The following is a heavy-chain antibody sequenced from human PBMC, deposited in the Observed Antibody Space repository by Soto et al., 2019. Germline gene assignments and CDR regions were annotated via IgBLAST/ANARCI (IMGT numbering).Heavy chain of an antibody. Sequence: KSSETLSLTCAVSGYSISSGYYWGWIRQPPGKGLEWIGSIYHSGSTYYNPSLKSRVTISVDTSKNQFSLKLSSVTAADTAVYYCAREGPSGSSPVWGQGTLVTVSS. D-gene: IGHD3-10*01. CDR2: IYHSGST. CDR3: AREGPSGSSPV. J-gene: IGHJ4*02. V-gene: IGHV4-38-2*02. CDR1: GYSISSGYY.